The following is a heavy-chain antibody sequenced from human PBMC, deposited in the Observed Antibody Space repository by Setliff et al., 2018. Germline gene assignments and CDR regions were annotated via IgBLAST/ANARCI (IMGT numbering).Heavy chain of an antibody. Sequence: GASVKVSCKTSGYSFTNYFIHWVRQAPGQGLEWMGVIDPSGDTTSFAQRFQGRVSLTSDTSTTTIYMELSSLRSEDTAIYYCARGAWFGALTIGGWIDPWGQGTRVTVSS. V-gene: IGHV1-46*01. CDR3: ARGAWFGALTIGGWIDP. J-gene: IGHJ5*02. CDR2: IDPSGDTT. CDR1: GYSFTNYF. D-gene: IGHD3-10*01.